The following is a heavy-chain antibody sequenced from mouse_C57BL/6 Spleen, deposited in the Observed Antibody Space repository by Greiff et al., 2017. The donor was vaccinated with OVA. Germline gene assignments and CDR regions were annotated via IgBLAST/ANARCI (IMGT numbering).Heavy chain of an antibody. CDR2: IYPGSGNT. J-gene: IGHJ3*01. CDR3: ARRDGYPFAY. V-gene: IGHV1-76*01. Sequence: QVQLQQSGAELVRPGASVKLSCKASGYTFTDYYINWVKQRPGQGLEWIARIYPGSGNTYYNEKFKGKATLTAEKSSSTAYMQLSSLTSEDSAVYFCARRDGYPFAYWGQGTLVTVSA. D-gene: IGHD2-3*01. CDR1: GYTFTDYY.